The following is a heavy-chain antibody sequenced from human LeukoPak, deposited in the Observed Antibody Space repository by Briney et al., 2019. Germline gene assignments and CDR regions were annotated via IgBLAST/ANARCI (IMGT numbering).Heavy chain of an antibody. D-gene: IGHD3-10*01. CDR2: ISGSGGKT. J-gene: IGHJ4*02. CDR1: GITLSNYG. Sequence: GGSLRLSCAVSGITLSNYGMSWVRQAPGKGLEWVAGISGSGGKTNYADSVKGRFTISRDSPKNTLYLQMNSLRAEDTAVYFCAKRGVVVRVVLVGFHKEAYYFDSWGQGALVTVSS. V-gene: IGHV3-23*01. CDR3: AKRGVVVRVVLVGFHKEAYYFDS.